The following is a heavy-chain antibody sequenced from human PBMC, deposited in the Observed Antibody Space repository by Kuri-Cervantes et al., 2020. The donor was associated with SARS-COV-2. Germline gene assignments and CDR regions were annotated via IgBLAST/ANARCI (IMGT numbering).Heavy chain of an antibody. J-gene: IGHJ6*03. CDR3: AKVRGDILTGYLLYYYYYMDV. D-gene: IGHD3-9*01. CDR1: GFTVSSNY. V-gene: IGHV3-11*01. Sequence: GGSLRLSCAASGFTVSSNYMSWIRQAPGKGLEWVSYISSSGSTIYYADSVKGRFTISRDNAKNSLYLQMNSLRAEDTAVYYCAKVRGDILTGYLLYYYYYMDVWGKGTTVTVSS. CDR2: ISSSGSTI.